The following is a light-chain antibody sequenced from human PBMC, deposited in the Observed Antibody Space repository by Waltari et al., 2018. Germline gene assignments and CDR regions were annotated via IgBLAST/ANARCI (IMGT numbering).Light chain of an antibody. CDR1: SSDVGTYNL. CDR2: EAT. CDR3: CSYATIGTLYV. J-gene: IGLJ1*01. V-gene: IGLV2-23*01. Sequence: QSALTQPASVSGSPGQSITISCTGTSSDVGTYNLVSWYQQHPGEAPKLLIYEATKRPSGVSNRFSASKSCNTASLTISGLQVEDEADYYCCSYATIGTLYVFGTGTKVTVL.